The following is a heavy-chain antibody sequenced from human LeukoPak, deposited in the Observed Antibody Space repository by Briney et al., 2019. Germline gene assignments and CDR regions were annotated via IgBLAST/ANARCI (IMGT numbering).Heavy chain of an antibody. V-gene: IGHV3-7*01. J-gene: IGHJ3*02. CDR2: IKQDGSEK. CDR1: GFTFGDYA. CDR3: ARVRDPRQYYYDNSGYRNAFDI. Sequence: GRSLRLSCTASGFTFGDYAMSWVRQAPGKGLEWVANIKQDGSEKYYVDSVKGRFTISRDNAKNSLYLQMNSLRAEDTAVYYCARVRDPRQYYYDNSGYRNAFDIWGQGTMVTVSS. D-gene: IGHD3-22*01.